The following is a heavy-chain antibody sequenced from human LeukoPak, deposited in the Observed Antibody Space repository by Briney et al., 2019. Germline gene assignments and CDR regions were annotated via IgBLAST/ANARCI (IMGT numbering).Heavy chain of an antibody. CDR3: ARVNPQRPDCSSTSCFVDAFDI. CDR2: IDSSSSTI. D-gene: IGHD2-2*01. Sequence: GGSLRLSCAASGFTFSDYNMNWVRQAPGKGLEWLSYIDSSSSTIYYTDSVKGRFTVSRDNAKNSLYLLMNSLRAEDTAVYYCARVNPQRPDCSSTSCFVDAFDIWGQGTMVTVSS. J-gene: IGHJ3*02. CDR1: GFTFSDYN. V-gene: IGHV3-48*01.